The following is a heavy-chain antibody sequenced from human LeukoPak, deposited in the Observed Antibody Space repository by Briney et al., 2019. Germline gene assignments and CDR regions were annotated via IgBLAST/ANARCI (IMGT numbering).Heavy chain of an antibody. CDR3: AKNFGSSSRRGYFDY. J-gene: IGHJ4*02. V-gene: IGHV3-23*01. D-gene: IGHD6-6*01. CDR2: ISGSGAST. CDR1: GFTFSSHA. Sequence: PGGSLRLSCAASGFTFSSHAMSWVRQAPGKGLEWVSAISGSGASTYYADSVKGRFTISRDNSKNTLYLQMNSLRAEDTAVYYCAKNFGSSSRRGYFDYWGQGTLVTASS.